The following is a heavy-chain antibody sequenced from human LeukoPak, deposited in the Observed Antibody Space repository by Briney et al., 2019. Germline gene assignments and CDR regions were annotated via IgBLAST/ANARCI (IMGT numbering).Heavy chain of an antibody. D-gene: IGHD3-10*01. CDR2: INHSGST. CDR1: GGSFSGYY. J-gene: IGHJ4*02. CDR3: ARRQYYGSGSSHFDY. Sequence: YPSETLSLTCAVYGGSFSGYYWSWIRQSPGKGVEWVGEINHSGSTNYNPSLKSRVTISIDTSKNQFSLKVKAVTAADATVYYCARRQYYGSGSSHFDYWGQGTLVTVSS. V-gene: IGHV4-34*01.